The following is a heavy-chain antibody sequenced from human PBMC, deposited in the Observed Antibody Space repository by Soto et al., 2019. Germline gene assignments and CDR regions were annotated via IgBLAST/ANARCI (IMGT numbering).Heavy chain of an antibody. D-gene: IGHD3-3*01. V-gene: IGHV4-59*08. CDR3: ARRVPGAKYYDY. Sequence: SETLSLTCTFSGGSISSYYWTLIRQPPGRGLEWIGYIYYTGSTNYNPSLKSRVTISVDTSKNQFSLKLSSVTAADTAVYYCARRVPGAKYYDYWGQGTLVTVSS. J-gene: IGHJ4*02. CDR1: GGSISSYY. CDR2: IYYTGST.